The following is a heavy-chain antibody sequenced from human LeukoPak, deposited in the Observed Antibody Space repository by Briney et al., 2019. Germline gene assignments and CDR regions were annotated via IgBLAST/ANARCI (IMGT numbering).Heavy chain of an antibody. V-gene: IGHV1-18*01. CDR1: GGTFSSYA. CDR3: ASSGYSYGFAGRFDP. D-gene: IGHD5-18*01. J-gene: IGHJ5*02. Sequence: GASVKVSCKASGGTFSSYAISWVRQAPGQGLEWMGWISAYNGNTNYAQKLQGRVTMTTDTSTSTAYMELRSLRSDDTAVYYCASSGYSYGFAGRFDPWGQGTLVTVSS. CDR2: ISAYNGNT.